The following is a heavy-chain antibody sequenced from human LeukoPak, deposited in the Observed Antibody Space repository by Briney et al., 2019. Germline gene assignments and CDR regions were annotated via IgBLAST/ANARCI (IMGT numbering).Heavy chain of an antibody. D-gene: IGHD6-13*01. CDR3: ARDLGSSWYGGFDY. V-gene: IGHV4-59*01. CDR2: IYYSAST. CDR1: GGSISSYY. J-gene: IGHJ4*02. Sequence: PSETLSLTCTVSGGSISSYYWSWIRQPPGKGLEWIGDIYYSASTNYNPSLKSRVTISVDTSKNQFSLKLSSVTAADTAVYYCARDLGSSWYGGFDYWGQGTLVTVSS.